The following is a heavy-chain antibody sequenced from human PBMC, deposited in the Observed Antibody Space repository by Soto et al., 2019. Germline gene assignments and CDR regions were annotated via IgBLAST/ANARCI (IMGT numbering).Heavy chain of an antibody. J-gene: IGHJ4*02. CDR3: AGFCVGDRDDK. Sequence: SETLSLTCSVSGSYITSGDYHWTWIRQAPGKGLEWIGYISHSETTYYSPALKNRIIISSDFSMNQFSLRLNSVTAADTAVYFCAGFCVGDRDDKWGQGTLVTVSS. CDR2: ISHSETT. V-gene: IGHV4-30-4*01. CDR1: GSYITSGDYH.